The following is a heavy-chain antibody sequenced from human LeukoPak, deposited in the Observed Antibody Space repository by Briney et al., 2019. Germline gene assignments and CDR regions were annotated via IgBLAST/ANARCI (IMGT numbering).Heavy chain of an antibody. D-gene: IGHD4-17*01. V-gene: IGHV3-23*01. CDR3: AKATSVTTLFDY. Sequence: PGGSLRLSCAASGFTFSSYAMSWVRQAPGKGLEWVSDVTGNGGTTYYADSVKGRFTISRDNSRTTLYLQMNSLRVEDTAVYYCAKATSVTTLFDYWGQGTLVTVSS. CDR1: GFTFSSYA. CDR2: VTGNGGTT. J-gene: IGHJ4*02.